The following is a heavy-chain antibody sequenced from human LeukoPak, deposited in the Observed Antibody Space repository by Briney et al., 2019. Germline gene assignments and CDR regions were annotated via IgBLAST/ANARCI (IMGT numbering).Heavy chain of an antibody. CDR1: GGSFSGYF. V-gene: IGHV4-34*01. J-gene: IGHJ3*02. CDR3: ATQGQWLVGYAFEI. Sequence: PSETLSLTCAVSGGSFSGYFWTWIRQPPGKGLEWIGEINQSGETTNYNPSLKSRVTISVDTSKKQFSLRMTSVTAADTAVYYCATQGQWLVGYAFEIWGHGTMATVSP. CDR2: INQSGETT. D-gene: IGHD6-19*01.